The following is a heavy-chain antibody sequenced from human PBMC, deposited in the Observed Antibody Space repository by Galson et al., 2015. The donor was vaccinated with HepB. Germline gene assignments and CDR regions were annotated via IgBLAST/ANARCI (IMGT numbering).Heavy chain of an antibody. CDR2: IYTSGST. CDR1: GFTVSSNY. J-gene: IGHJ4*02. Sequence: SLRLSCAASGFTVSSNYMSWVRQAPGKGLEWVSAIYTSGSTYYADSVKGRFTISRDNSKNTLYLQMNSLRAEDTALYYCARGLPRTWLPDYWGQGTLVTVSS. V-gene: IGHV3-53*01. CDR3: ARGLPRTWLPDY. D-gene: IGHD3-22*01.